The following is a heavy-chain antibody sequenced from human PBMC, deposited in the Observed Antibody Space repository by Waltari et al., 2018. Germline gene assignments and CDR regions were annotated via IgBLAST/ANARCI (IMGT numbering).Heavy chain of an antibody. V-gene: IGHV3-53*01. CDR1: GFTVRSHY. Sequence: VQLVESGGGLIQPGGSLRLSFAASGFTVRSHYMSWVRQAPGKGLEWVSVIYSGGSKYYADSVKGRFTISRDNSKNTLYLQLNSLRAEDTAVYYCARASGRHEYWGQGTLVTVSS. CDR2: IYSGGSK. CDR3: ARASGRHEY. J-gene: IGHJ4*02. D-gene: IGHD1-26*01.